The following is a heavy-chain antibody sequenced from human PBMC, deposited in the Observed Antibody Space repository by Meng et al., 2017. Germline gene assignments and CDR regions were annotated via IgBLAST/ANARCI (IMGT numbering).Heavy chain of an antibody. Sequence: QVQLVQSGARVKKPGSSVKVSCKASGGTFSSYAISWVRQAPGQGLEWMGGIIPIFGTANYAQKFQGRVTITADESTSTAYMELSSLRSEDTAVYYCARVEYYDSSGYYAAFDIWGQGTMVTVSS. J-gene: IGHJ3*02. CDR2: IIPIFGTA. CDR3: ARVEYYDSSGYYAAFDI. D-gene: IGHD3-22*01. V-gene: IGHV1-69*01. CDR1: GGTFSSYA.